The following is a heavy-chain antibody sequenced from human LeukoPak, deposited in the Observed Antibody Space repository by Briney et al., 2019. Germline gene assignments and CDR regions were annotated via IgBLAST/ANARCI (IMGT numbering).Heavy chain of an antibody. J-gene: IGHJ5*02. CDR2: IGVGGTT. CDR3: AKTQGYYES. D-gene: IGHD3-22*01. V-gene: IGHV3-23*01. CDR1: GFTFSSYG. Sequence: GGSLRLSCVASGFTFSSYGMNWVRQAPGKGLEWVSGIGVGGTTYYADSVKGRFTISRDTSKNTLYPQMNSLRAEDTAVYYCAKTQGYYESWGQGTLVTVSS.